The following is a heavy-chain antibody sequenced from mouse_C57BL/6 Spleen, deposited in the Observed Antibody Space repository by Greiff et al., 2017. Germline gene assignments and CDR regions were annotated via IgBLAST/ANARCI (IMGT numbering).Heavy chain of an antibody. Sequence: VQLQQSGPELVKPGASVKISCKASGYAFSSSWMNWVKQRPGKGLEWIGRIYPGDGDTNYNGKFKGKATLTADKSSSTAYMQLSSLTSEDSAVYFCARSLDYGIPFAYWGQGTLVTVSA. CDR1: GYAFSSSW. D-gene: IGHD1-1*01. J-gene: IGHJ3*01. V-gene: IGHV1-82*01. CDR3: ARSLDYGIPFAY. CDR2: IYPGDGDT.